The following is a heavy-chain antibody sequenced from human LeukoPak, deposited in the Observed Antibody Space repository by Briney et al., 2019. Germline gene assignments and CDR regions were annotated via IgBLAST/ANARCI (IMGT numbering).Heavy chain of an antibody. D-gene: IGHD5-24*01. CDR2: INHSGST. J-gene: IGHJ4*02. CDR1: GGSFSGYY. CDR3: ARTRRWLQLLDY. Sequence: SETLSLTCAVYGGSFSGYYWSWIRQPPGKGLEWIGEINHSGSTNYNPSLKSRVTIPVDTSKNQFSLKLSSVTAADTAVYYCARTRRWLQLLDYWGQGTLVTVSS. V-gene: IGHV4-34*01.